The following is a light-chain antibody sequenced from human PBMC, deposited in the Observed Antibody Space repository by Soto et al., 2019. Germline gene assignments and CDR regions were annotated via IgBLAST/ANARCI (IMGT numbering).Light chain of an antibody. CDR3: QQSYSTPIT. J-gene: IGKJ5*01. CDR2: AAS. CDR1: QRISYY. Sequence: DIQMTQSPSSLSASVGDRVTITCRASQRISYYLNWFQQKPGRAPKLLIYAASSLEAGVPSRYSGSGSGTDFTLTISSLQPEDFATYYCQQSYSTPITFGQGTRLEIK. V-gene: IGKV1-39*01.